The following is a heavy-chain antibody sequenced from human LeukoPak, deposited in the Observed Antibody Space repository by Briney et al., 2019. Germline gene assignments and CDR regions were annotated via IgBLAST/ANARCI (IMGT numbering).Heavy chain of an antibody. CDR3: AKTAPDIAAAGKYYFDY. CDR2: ISWNSGSI. D-gene: IGHD6-13*01. CDR1: GFTFDDYA. J-gene: IGHJ4*02. V-gene: IGHV3-9*01. Sequence: PGGSLRLSCAASGFTFDDYAMHWVWQAPGKGLEWVSGISWNSGSIGYADSVKGRFTISRDNAKNSLYLQMNSLRAEDTALYYCAKTAPDIAAAGKYYFDYWGQGTLVTVSS.